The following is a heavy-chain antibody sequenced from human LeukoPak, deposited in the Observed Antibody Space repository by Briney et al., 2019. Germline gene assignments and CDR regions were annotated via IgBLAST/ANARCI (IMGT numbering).Heavy chain of an antibody. CDR1: GSSVSSYY. V-gene: IGHV4-59*02. CDR2: FHYSGST. CDR3: ARLLNFYRSGSTGTNYYYGMDV. D-gene: IGHD3-10*01. J-gene: IGHJ6*02. Sequence: PSETLSLTCTVSGSSVSSYYWSGLRQPPGRGLEWMGYFHYSGSTNYNPSLKSRVTISVDTSKHQLSLQLSSVTAADTAVYYCARLLNFYRSGSTGTNYYYGMDVWGQGNTVTVPS.